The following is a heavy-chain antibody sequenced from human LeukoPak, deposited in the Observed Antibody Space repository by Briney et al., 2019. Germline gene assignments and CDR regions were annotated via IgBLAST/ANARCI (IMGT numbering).Heavy chain of an antibody. CDR2: IRYDGSNK. D-gene: IGHD3-3*01. J-gene: IGHJ4*02. CDR1: GFTFSSYG. CDR3: AKAAHYDLWSGYDY. V-gene: IGHV3-30*02. Sequence: GGSLRLSCAASGFTFSSYGMHWVRQAPGKGLEWVTFIRYDGSNKYYTDSVKARFTISRDNSKNTLYLQMNSLRAEDTAVYYCAKAAHYDLWSGYDYWGQGTVVTVSS.